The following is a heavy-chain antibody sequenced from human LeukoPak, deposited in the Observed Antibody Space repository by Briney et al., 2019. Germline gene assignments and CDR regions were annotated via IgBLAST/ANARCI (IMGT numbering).Heavy chain of an antibody. V-gene: IGHV4-34*01. Sequence: SETLSLTCAVYGGSFSGYYWSWIRQPPGKGLEWIGEINHSGSTNYNPSLKSRVTISVDTSKDQFSLKLSSVTAADTAVYYCARGGLYSGYDYDFDYWGQGTLVTVSS. D-gene: IGHD5-12*01. J-gene: IGHJ4*02. CDR1: GGSFSGYY. CDR3: ARGGLYSGYDYDFDY. CDR2: INHSGST.